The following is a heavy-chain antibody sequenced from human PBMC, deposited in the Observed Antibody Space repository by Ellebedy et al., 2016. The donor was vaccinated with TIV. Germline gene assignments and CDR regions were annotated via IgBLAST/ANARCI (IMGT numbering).Heavy chain of an antibody. J-gene: IGHJ4*02. CDR2: INWNGGST. CDR3: ARDKSRTMIALDY. Sequence: GESLKISCAASGFTFDDYGMSWVRQAPGKGPEWVSGINWNGGSTGYADSVEGRFTISRDNSKNTLYLQMNSLRVEDTAVYYCARDKSRTMIALDYWGQGTLVTVSS. D-gene: IGHD3-22*01. CDR1: GFTFDDYG. V-gene: IGHV3-20*04.